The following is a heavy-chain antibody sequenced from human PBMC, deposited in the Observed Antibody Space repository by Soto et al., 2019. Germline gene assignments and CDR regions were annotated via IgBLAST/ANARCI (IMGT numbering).Heavy chain of an antibody. J-gene: IGHJ6*03. CDR3: ARHGLGPRLGTYYYYMDV. Sequence: SETLSLTCTVSGGSISTYYWSWIRQPPGEGLEWIGYIHDSGSTNYNPSLKSRVTTSVDTSKNQFFLKLTSVSAADTAVYYCARHGLGPRLGTYYYYMDVWGKGTTVTVSS. D-gene: IGHD3-10*01. CDR2: IHDSGST. CDR1: GGSISTYY. V-gene: IGHV4-59*08.